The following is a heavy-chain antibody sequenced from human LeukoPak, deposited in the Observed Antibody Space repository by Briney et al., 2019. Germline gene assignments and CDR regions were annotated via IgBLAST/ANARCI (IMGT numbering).Heavy chain of an antibody. D-gene: IGHD3-22*01. CDR3: AMLVVGSSFDI. Sequence: SETLSLTCAVYGGSFSGYYWSWIRQPPGKGLEWIGEINHSGSTNYNPSLKSRVTISVDTSKNQFSLKLSSVTAADTAVYYCAMLVVGSSFDIWGQGTMVTVSS. J-gene: IGHJ3*02. CDR2: INHSGST. V-gene: IGHV4-34*01. CDR1: GGSFSGYY.